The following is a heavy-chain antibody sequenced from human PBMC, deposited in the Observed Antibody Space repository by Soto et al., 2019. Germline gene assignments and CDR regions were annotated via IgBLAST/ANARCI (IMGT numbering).Heavy chain of an antibody. CDR2: VYYSGST. V-gene: IGHV4-31*03. J-gene: IGHJ5*02. D-gene: IGHD2-15*01. Sequence: QVQLQESGPRLVKPSQTLSLTCTVSGGSTSSGGYYWSWIRQYPGKGLEWIGFVYYSGSTYYNPSLKSRVIISVDTSKKQFSLKLSSVTAADTAVYSCARDAALKWFDPWGQGTLVTVSS. CDR3: ARDAALKWFDP. CDR1: GGSTSSGGYY.